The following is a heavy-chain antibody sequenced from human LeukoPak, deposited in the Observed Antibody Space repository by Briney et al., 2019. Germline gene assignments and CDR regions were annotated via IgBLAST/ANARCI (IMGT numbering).Heavy chain of an antibody. V-gene: IGHV3-23*01. CDR3: AKLTTVTKSFWFDP. Sequence: GGSLRLSCAASGFTFSSYGMTGVRQAPGKGLEWVSAISDSGGRTFYADSVKGRFTISRDNSKNTLYLQMNSLRAEDTAVYYCAKLTTVTKSFWFDPWGQGTLVTVSS. CDR2: ISDSGGRT. D-gene: IGHD4-11*01. CDR1: GFTFSSYG. J-gene: IGHJ5*02.